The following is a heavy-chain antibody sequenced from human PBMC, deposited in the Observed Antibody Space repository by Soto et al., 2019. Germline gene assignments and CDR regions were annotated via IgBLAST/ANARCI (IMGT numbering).Heavy chain of an antibody. CDR1: GFTFSSYA. Sequence: EVQLLESGGGLVQPGGSLRLSCAASGFTFSSYAMSWVRQAPGKGLEWVSAISGSGGSTYYADSVKGRFTISRDNSKNTLYLQMNSLRAEDTAVYYCASKRIVGATTSLNPYYYYYGTDVWGQGTTVTVSS. V-gene: IGHV3-23*01. CDR2: ISGSGGST. CDR3: ASKRIVGATTSLNPYYYYYGTDV. D-gene: IGHD1-26*01. J-gene: IGHJ6*02.